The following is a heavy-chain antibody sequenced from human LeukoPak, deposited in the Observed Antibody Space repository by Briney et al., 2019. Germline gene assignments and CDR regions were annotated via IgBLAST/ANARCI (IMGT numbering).Heavy chain of an antibody. CDR1: GYTFTSYG. D-gene: IGHD1-26*01. CDR2: ISAYNGNT. CDR3: ARGGPVIVGASGAFDI. V-gene: IGHV1-18*04. J-gene: IGHJ3*02. Sequence: ASVKVSFKASGYTFTSYGISWVRQAPGQGLEWMGWISAYNGNTNYAQKLQGRVTMTTDTSKSTAYMELRSLRSDDTAVYYCARGGPVIVGASGAFDIWGQGTMVTVSS.